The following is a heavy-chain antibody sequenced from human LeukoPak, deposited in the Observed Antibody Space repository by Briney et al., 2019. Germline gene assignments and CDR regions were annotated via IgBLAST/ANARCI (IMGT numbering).Heavy chain of an antibody. Sequence: VASVKVSCKASGYTFTGYYMHWVRQAPGQGLEWMGWINPNSGGTNYAQKFQGRVTMTRDTSISTAYMELSRLRSDDTAVYYCARDPGPYGDYRPGDDYWGQGTLVTVSS. D-gene: IGHD4-17*01. V-gene: IGHV1-2*02. J-gene: IGHJ4*02. CDR1: GYTFTGYY. CDR3: ARDPGPYGDYRPGDDY. CDR2: INPNSGGT.